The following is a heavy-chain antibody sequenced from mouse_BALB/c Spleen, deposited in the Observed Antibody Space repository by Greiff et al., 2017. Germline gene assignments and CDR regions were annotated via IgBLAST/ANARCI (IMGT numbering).Heavy chain of an antibody. CDR1: GFTFSDYY. Sequence: EVQLVESGGGLVKPGGSLKLSCAASGFTFSDYYMYWVRQTPEKRLEWVATISDGGSYTYYPDSVKGRFTISRDNAKNNLYLQMSSLKSEDTAMYYCARDYGNYAYYYAMDYWGQGTSVTVSS. CDR2: ISDGGSYT. D-gene: IGHD2-1*01. V-gene: IGHV5-4*02. J-gene: IGHJ4*01. CDR3: ARDYGNYAYYYAMDY.